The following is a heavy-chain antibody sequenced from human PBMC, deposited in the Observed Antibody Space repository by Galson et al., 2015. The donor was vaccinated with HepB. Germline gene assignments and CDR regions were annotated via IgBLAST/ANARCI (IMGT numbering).Heavy chain of an antibody. Sequence: SLRLSCAASGFTLSSYWMHWVRQAPGKGLVWVSRINSDGSSTSYADSVKGRFTISRDNAKNTLYLQMNSLRAEDTAVYYCARERVWFGELRPFDIWGQGTMVTVSS. J-gene: IGHJ3*02. CDR2: INSDGSST. D-gene: IGHD3-10*01. V-gene: IGHV3-74*01. CDR3: ARERVWFGELRPFDI. CDR1: GFTLSSYW.